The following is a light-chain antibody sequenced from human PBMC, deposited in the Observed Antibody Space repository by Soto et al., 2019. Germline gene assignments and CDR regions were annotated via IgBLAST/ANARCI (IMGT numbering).Light chain of an antibody. CDR2: SNN. Sequence: QSVLTQPPSASGTPGQWVPISCSGSNSNIGSNTVSWYQQHPGTAPKHLIYSNNQRPSGFPDRFSGSKSGTSATLAISGLQSEDEADYFCATWDDSLNGWVFGGGTKLTVL. V-gene: IGLV1-44*01. J-gene: IGLJ3*02. CDR1: NSNIGSNT. CDR3: ATWDDSLNGWV.